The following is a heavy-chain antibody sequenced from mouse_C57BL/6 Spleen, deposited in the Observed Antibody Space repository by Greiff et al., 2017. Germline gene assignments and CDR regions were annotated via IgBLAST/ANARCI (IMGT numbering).Heavy chain of an antibody. J-gene: IGHJ2*01. Sequence: QVQLKQSGPELVKPGASVKISCKASGYAFSSSWMNWVKQRPGKGLGWIGRIYPGDGDTNYNGKFKGKATLTADKSSSTAYMQLSSLTSEDSAVYFCARGVGEDFDYWGQGTTLTVSS. V-gene: IGHV1-82*01. CDR2: IYPGDGDT. D-gene: IGHD1-1*02. CDR3: ARGVGEDFDY. CDR1: GYAFSSSW.